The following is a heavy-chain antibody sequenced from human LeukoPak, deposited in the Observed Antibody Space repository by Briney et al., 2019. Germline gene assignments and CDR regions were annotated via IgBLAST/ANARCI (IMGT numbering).Heavy chain of an antibody. V-gene: IGHV4-38-2*01. CDR2: ISHSGST. CDR3: ARVTSRLGWFDP. D-gene: IGHD1-14*01. Sequence: PSETLSLTCAIYSESFSGYFWSWIRQPPGKGLEWIGSISHSGSTYYKPSLKSRVTISVDTSKNQFSLKLRSVTAAGTAVYYCARVTSRLGWFDPWGQGTLVTVSS. CDR1: SESFSGYF. J-gene: IGHJ5*02.